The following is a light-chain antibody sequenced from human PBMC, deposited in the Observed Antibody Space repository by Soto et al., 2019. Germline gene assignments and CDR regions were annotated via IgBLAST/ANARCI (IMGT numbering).Light chain of an antibody. CDR3: QQYGSSPPYT. Sequence: EIALTQSPGTLSLSPGEIATLSCRANQSVSSAYLAWYQQKPGQAPRLLISGASIRATGIPERLSGGGSGTDFTLTISRLEPEDSAVYYCQQYGSSPPYTFGQGTKLEIK. J-gene: IGKJ2*01. CDR2: GAS. V-gene: IGKV3-20*01. CDR1: QSVSSAY.